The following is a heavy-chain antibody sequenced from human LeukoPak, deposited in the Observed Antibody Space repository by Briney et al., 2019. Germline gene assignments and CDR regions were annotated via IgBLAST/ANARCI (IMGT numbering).Heavy chain of an antibody. Sequence: SETLSLTCTVSGRSISSSSYYWGWIRQPPGKGLEWIGSIYYSGSTYYNPSLKSRVTISVDTSKNQFSLKLSSVTAADTAVYYCASYDFWSAYFDHWGQGSLVTVSS. CDR1: GRSISSSSYY. CDR3: ASYDFWSAYFDH. V-gene: IGHV4-39*01. D-gene: IGHD3-3*01. J-gene: IGHJ4*02. CDR2: IYYSGST.